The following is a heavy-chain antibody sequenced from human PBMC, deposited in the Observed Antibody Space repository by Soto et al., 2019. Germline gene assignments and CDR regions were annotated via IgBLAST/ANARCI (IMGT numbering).Heavy chain of an antibody. V-gene: IGHV1-18*01. J-gene: IGHJ6*03. CDR1: GYTFTSYG. D-gene: IGHD4-17*01. CDR2: ISAYNGNT. Sequence: ASVKVSCKASGYTFTSYGISWVRQAPGQGLEWMGWISAYNGNTNYAQKLQGRVTMTTDTSTSTAYMELRSLRSDDTAVYYCARKTRSIMTTSYYYYYYMDVWGKGTTVTVSS. CDR3: ARKTRSIMTTSYYYYYYMDV.